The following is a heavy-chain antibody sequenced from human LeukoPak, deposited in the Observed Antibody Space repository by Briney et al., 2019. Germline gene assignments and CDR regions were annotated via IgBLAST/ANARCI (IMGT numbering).Heavy chain of an antibody. CDR2: ISSSSSYI. V-gene: IGHV3-21*01. Sequence: PGGSRRLSCAASGFTFSSYSMNWVRQAPGKGLEWVSSISSSSSYIYYADSVKGRFTISRDNAKNSLYLQMNSLRAEDTAVYYCASYGGPRGLPPDYWGQGTLVTVSS. J-gene: IGHJ4*02. CDR1: GFTFSSYS. CDR3: ASYGGPRGLPPDY. D-gene: IGHD4-17*01.